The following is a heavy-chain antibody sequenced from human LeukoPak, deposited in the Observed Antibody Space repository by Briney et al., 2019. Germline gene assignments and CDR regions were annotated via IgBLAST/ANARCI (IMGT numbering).Heavy chain of an antibody. CDR2: VRYDGSNK. CDR1: GFTFSAYG. Sequence: PGGSLRLSCAASGFTFSAYGMHWVRQAPGKGLEWVAFVRYDGSNKYYADSVKGRFTISRDYSRNMLYLQMDSLRAEDTAVYYCAKDYSLYCSSASCYTPFDYWGQGALVTVSS. D-gene: IGHD2-2*02. V-gene: IGHV3-30*02. J-gene: IGHJ4*02. CDR3: AKDYSLYCSSASCYTPFDY.